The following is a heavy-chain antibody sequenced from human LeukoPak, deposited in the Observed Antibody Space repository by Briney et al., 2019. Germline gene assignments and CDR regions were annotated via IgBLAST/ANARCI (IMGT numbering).Heavy chain of an antibody. CDR2: IIPIFGTA. CDR1: GGTFSSYA. D-gene: IGHD6-13*01. CDR3: ARDIPWSPGIAAAGDY. J-gene: IGHJ4*02. V-gene: IGHV1-69*06. Sequence: ASVKVSCRASGGTFSSYAISWVRQAPGQGLEWMGGIIPIFGTANYAQKFQGRVTITADKSTSTAYMELSRLRSDDTAVYYCARDIPWSPGIAAAGDYWGQGTLVTVSS.